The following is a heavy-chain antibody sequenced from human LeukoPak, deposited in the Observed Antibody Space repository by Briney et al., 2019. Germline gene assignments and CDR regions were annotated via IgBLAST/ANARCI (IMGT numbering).Heavy chain of an antibody. V-gene: IGHV3-48*01. CDR2: IGISSGNT. Sequence: GGSLRLSCAATGFTFSAYSMNWVRQAPGKGLEWISYIGISSGNTKYADSVKGRFTISGDKAKNSLYLQMNSLRVEDTAVYYCARDYKYAFDNWGQGTLVTVSS. CDR3: ARDYKYAFDN. J-gene: IGHJ4*02. D-gene: IGHD5-24*01. CDR1: GFTFSAYS.